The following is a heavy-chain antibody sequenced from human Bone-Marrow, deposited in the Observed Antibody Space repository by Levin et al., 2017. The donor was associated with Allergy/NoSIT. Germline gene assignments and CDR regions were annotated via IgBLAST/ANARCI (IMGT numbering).Heavy chain of an antibody. CDR1: GFTFNRHA. CDR2: ISYDGGDE. V-gene: IGHV3-30*18. Sequence: GESLKISCLASGFTFNRHAMHWVRQGPGKRLEWLAVISYDGGDERYADSVKGRFTISRDNAKSSLYLQMHNLSSDDTALYYCAKGLAAVTTTSLESWGPGNLVTVSS. J-gene: IGHJ4*02. D-gene: IGHD2/OR15-2a*01. CDR3: AKGLAAVTTTSLES.